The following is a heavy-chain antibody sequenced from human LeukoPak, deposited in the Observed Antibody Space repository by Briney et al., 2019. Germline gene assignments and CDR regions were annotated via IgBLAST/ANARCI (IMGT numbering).Heavy chain of an antibody. V-gene: IGHV4-59*01. Sequence: SETLSLTCTVSGGSFSSYYRSWIRQPPGKGLVWIGYIYFSGSTNYNPSLKSRVTISVDTSKNQFSLKLSSVTAADTAVYYCARVYRGYYYYYMDVWGKGTTVTVSS. D-gene: IGHD1-14*01. J-gene: IGHJ6*03. CDR2: IYFSGST. CDR3: ARVYRGYYYYYMDV. CDR1: GGSFSSYY.